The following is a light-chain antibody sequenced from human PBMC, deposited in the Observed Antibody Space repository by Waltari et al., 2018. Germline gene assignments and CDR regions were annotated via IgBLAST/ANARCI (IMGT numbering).Light chain of an antibody. Sequence: DIQMTQSPSSLSASVGDRVTITCRASQSISSYLNGYQQKPGKAPKFLIYAASSLQSGGPSTFSVSGSGTDFTFTISSLQPEDFATYYCQQSYSTPRTFGQGTKLEIK. CDR2: AAS. V-gene: IGKV1-39*01. CDR3: QQSYSTPRT. CDR1: QSISSY. J-gene: IGKJ2*01.